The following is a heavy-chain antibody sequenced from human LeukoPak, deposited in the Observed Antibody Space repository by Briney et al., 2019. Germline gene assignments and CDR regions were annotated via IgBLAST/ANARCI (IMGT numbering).Heavy chain of an antibody. Sequence: PSETLSLTCALYGVSFSCYYLSWIRQPPRKGLEWIGEINHSGSTNYNPSLKSRVTISVDTSKNQFSLKLSTAAAADRAVYYCARGARKFQYWGQGTLVTVSS. D-gene: IGHD2-21*01. CDR1: GVSFSCYY. J-gene: IGHJ4*02. CDR3: ARGARKFQY. V-gene: IGHV4-34*01. CDR2: INHSGST.